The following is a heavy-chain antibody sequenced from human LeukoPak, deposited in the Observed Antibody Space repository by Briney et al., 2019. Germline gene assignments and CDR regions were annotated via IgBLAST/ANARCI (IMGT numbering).Heavy chain of an antibody. Sequence: SETLSLTCTVSGGSISSSSYYWGWIRQPPGKGLEWIGSIYYSGSTYYNPSLKSRVTMSVDTSKNHFSLKLSSVTAADTAVYYCSRENGAFSPFGFWGQGTLVTVPS. CDR3: SRENGAFSPFGF. CDR1: GGSISSSSYY. J-gene: IGHJ4*02. V-gene: IGHV4-39*02. CDR2: IYYSGST. D-gene: IGHD2-8*01.